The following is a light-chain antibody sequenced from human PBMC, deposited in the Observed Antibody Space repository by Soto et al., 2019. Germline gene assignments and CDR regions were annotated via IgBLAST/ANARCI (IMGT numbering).Light chain of an antibody. J-gene: IGKJ4*01. CDR3: QQYGSSPLT. CDR1: QSISNSY. CDR2: GAS. Sequence: DIVLTQSPGTLSLSPGERATLSCRASQSISNSYLAWFQQKPGQAPRLLIYGASSRATGIPDRFSGSGSGTDFTPNISKLEPEDFALYYCQQYGSSPLTFGGGTKVDIK. V-gene: IGKV3-20*01.